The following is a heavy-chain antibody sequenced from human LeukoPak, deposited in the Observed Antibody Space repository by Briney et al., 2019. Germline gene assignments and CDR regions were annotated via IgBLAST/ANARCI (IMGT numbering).Heavy chain of an antibody. CDR2: ISSTGSTT. CDR1: GFIFGSYA. J-gene: IGHJ4*02. CDR3: AKGGYYYDSSGYYYVD. D-gene: IGHD3-22*01. Sequence: PGGSLRLSCAASGFIFGSYAMSWVRQAPGKGLEWVSAISSTGSTTYYADSVKGRFTISRDNSKNTLYLQMNSLRAEDTAVYYCAKGGYYYDSSGYYYVDWGQGTLVTVSS. V-gene: IGHV3-23*01.